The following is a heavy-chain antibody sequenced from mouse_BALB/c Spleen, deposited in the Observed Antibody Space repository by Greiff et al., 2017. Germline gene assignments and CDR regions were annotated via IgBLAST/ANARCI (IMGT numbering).Heavy chain of an antibody. Sequence: VQVVESGPGLVAPSQSLSITCTVSGFSLTSYGVHWVRQPPGKGLEWLGVIWAGGSTNYNSALMSRLSISKDNSKSQVFLKMNSLQTDDTAMYYCARAGYDSGWFAYWGQGTLVTVSA. CDR2: IWAGGST. CDR3: ARAGYDSGWFAY. V-gene: IGHV2-9*02. J-gene: IGHJ3*01. CDR1: GFSLTSYG. D-gene: IGHD2-14*01.